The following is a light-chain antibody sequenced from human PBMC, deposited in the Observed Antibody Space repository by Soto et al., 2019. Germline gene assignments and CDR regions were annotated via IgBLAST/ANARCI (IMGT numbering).Light chain of an antibody. CDR1: QSLLHITGETF. CDR2: EVS. CDR3: MQSTQLPPT. V-gene: IGKV2D-29*02. Sequence: MTQSPLSLSVTPGEPASISRKSSQSLLHITGETFLFWYLQKPGQSPQLLIYEVSTRVSGVPDRFSGSGSGTDFTLEISRVETDDVGVYYCMQSTQLPPTFGQGTRVEIK. J-gene: IGKJ5*01.